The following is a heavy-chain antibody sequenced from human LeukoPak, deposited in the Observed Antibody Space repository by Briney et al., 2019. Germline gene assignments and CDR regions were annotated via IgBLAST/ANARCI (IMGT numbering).Heavy chain of an antibody. V-gene: IGHV3-30-3*01. J-gene: IGHJ4*02. Sequence: GGSLKLSCAASGFTFRSYAMHWVRQAPGKGLEWVAVISYDGSNKYYADSVKGRFTISRDNSKNTLYLQMNSLRAEDTAVYYCARGSLSWMWPLDDYWGQGTLVTVSS. CDR1: GFTFRSYA. CDR2: ISYDGSNK. CDR3: ARGSLSWMWPLDDY. D-gene: IGHD1-1*01.